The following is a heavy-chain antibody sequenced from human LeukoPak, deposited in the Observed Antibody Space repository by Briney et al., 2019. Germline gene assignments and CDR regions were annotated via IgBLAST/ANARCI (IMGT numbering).Heavy chain of an antibody. CDR2: ISGSGGST. V-gene: IGHV3-23*01. CDR1: EFTFSSYA. Sequence: GGSLRLSCAASEFTFSSYAMTWVRQAPGKGLEWVSGISGSGGSTYYADSVKGRFTISRDNSKNTLYLQMSSLRAEDTAVYYCAKDSDIVTTIRGYFDYWGQGTLVTVSS. D-gene: IGHD5-12*01. J-gene: IGHJ4*02. CDR3: AKDSDIVTTIRGYFDY.